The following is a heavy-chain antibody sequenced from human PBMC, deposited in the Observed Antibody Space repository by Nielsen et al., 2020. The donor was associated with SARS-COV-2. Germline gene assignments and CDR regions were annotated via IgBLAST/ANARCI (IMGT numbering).Heavy chain of an antibody. V-gene: IGHV1-18*01. J-gene: IGHJ4*02. CDR1: GYTFTSYG. CDR3: ARQGPYSSSWYVVYYFDY. CDR2: ISAYNGNT. Sequence: ASVKVSCKASGYTFTSYGISWVRQAPGQGLEWMGWISAYNGNTNYAQKFQGRVTMTTDTSTSTAYMELRSLRSDDTAVYYCARQGPYSSSWYVVYYFDYWGQGTLVTVSS. D-gene: IGHD6-13*01.